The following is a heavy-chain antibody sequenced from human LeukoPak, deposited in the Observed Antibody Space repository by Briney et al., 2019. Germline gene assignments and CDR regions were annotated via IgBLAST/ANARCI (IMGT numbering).Heavy chain of an antibody. CDR3: ASRDPTKGAFDY. Sequence: SETLSLTCTVSGGSISSSSYYWGWIRQPPGKGLEWIGSIYYSGSTYYSQSLKSRVTISVDTSKNQFSLRLCSVTAADTAIYYCASRDPTKGAFDYWGQGTLVTVSS. D-gene: IGHD2-2*01. CDR2: IYYSGST. J-gene: IGHJ4*02. CDR1: GGSISSSSYY. V-gene: IGHV4-39*01.